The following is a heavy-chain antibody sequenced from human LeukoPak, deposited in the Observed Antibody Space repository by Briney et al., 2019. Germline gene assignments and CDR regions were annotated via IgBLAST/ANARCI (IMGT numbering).Heavy chain of an antibody. J-gene: IGHJ4*02. Sequence: SVKVSCMPSGGTFSSYAISWVRQAPGQGLEWMGGIIPIFGTANYAQKFQGRVTITADESTSTAYMELSSLRSEDTAVYYCARAELAYCGGDCYPFGDWGQGTLVTVSS. CDR3: ARAELAYCGGDCYPFGD. CDR2: IIPIFGTA. V-gene: IGHV1-69*13. D-gene: IGHD2-21*01. CDR1: GGTFSSYA.